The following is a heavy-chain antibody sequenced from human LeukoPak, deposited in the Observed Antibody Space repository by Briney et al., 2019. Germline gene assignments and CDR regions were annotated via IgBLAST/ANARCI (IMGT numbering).Heavy chain of an antibody. V-gene: IGHV1-69*13. Sequence: SVKVSCKASGGTFSSYAISWVRQAPGQGLEWMGGIIPIFGTANYAQKFQGRVTITADESTSTAYMELSSLRSEDTAVYYCARDGRSGYSYGYVFDYWGQGTLVTVSS. CDR1: GGTFSSYA. D-gene: IGHD5-18*01. CDR3: ARDGRSGYSYGYVFDY. J-gene: IGHJ4*02. CDR2: IIPIFGTA.